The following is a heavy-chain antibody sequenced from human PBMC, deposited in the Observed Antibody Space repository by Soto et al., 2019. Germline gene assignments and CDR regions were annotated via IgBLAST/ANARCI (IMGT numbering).Heavy chain of an antibody. CDR3: ARGYLRYYDSSVYQIPAY. Sequence: GGSLRLSCAASGFTFSSYGMHWVRQAPGKGLEWVAVIWYDGSNKYYADSVKGRFSISRDNSKNTLYLRMNSLRAEDTAVYYCARGYLRYYDSSVYQIPAYWGQGTLVTVSS. D-gene: IGHD3-22*01. V-gene: IGHV3-33*01. CDR1: GFTFSSYG. CDR2: IWYDGSNK. J-gene: IGHJ4*02.